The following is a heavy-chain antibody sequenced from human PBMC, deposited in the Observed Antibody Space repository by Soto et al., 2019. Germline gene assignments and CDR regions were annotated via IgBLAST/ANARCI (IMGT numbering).Heavy chain of an antibody. J-gene: IGHJ2*01. CDR1: GFTFSTYS. CDR2: ISHDGNIK. D-gene: IGHD6-19*01. Sequence: QVQLVESGGGVVQPGRSLRLSCIASGFTFSTYSIHWVRQAPGKGLEWVAVISHDGNIKFYADSVKGRFTVSRDNFKNTLFLQMNSLRDEDTSVYYCAKEHGWNTWYFDLWGRGTLVTVSS. CDR3: AKEHGWNTWYFDL. V-gene: IGHV3-30*18.